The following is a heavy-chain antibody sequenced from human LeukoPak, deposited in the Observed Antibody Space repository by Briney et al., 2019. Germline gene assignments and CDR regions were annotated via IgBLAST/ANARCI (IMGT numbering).Heavy chain of an antibody. CDR1: GYTCNSYG. D-gene: IGHD3-22*01. CDR2: IHTYNGHT. Sequence: GASVKVSCKSSGYTCNSYGITWVRQAPGQGLEWMGWIHTYNGHTNYAQKLQGRVTMTTDTSTSTAYMELRSLRSDDTAVYYCARDQYYDSKGWFDPWGQGTLVTVSS. V-gene: IGHV1-18*01. J-gene: IGHJ5*02. CDR3: ARDQYYDSKGWFDP.